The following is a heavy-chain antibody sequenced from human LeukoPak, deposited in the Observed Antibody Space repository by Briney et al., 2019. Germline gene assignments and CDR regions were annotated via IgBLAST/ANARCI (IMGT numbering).Heavy chain of an antibody. J-gene: IGHJ4*02. CDR1: GFTFSSYG. CDR3: AKEEERVLLWFGELFSDY. CDR2: IRYDGSNK. D-gene: IGHD3-10*01. V-gene: IGHV3-30*02. Sequence: PGGSLRLSCAASGFTFSSYGMHWVRQAPGKGLEWVAFIRYDGSNKYYADSVKGRFTISRDNSKNTLYLQMNSLRAEDTAVYYCAKEEERVLLWFGELFSDYWGQGTLVTVSS.